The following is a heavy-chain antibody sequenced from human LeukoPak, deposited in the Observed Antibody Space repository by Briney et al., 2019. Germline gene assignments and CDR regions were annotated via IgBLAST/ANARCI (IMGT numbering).Heavy chain of an antibody. J-gene: IGHJ4*02. CDR2: ISAYNGNI. V-gene: IGHV1-18*01. Sequence: ASVKVSCKASGYTFTSYGISWVRQAPGQGLEWMGWISAYNGNINYAQKLQGRVTMTTDTSTSTAYMELRSLRSDDTAVYYCARTPASRYYYGSGSPPYFDYWGQGTLVTVSS. CDR3: ARTPASRYYYGSGSPPYFDY. CDR1: GYTFTSYG. D-gene: IGHD3-10*01.